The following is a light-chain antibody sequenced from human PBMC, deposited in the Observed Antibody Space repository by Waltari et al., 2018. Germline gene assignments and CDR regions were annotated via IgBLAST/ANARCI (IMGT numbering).Light chain of an antibody. V-gene: IGLV1-51*02. Sequence: QSVLTQPPSVSAAPGQKVTIYSSGSYSNIGNNYVSWYQQLPGTAPRIVMYENKKRPSGIPDRFSGAKSGTSATLGITGLQTGDEADYYCGTWDNSLNAWVFGGGTKLTVL. CDR2: ENK. CDR3: GTWDNSLNAWV. CDR1: YSNIGNNY. J-gene: IGLJ3*02.